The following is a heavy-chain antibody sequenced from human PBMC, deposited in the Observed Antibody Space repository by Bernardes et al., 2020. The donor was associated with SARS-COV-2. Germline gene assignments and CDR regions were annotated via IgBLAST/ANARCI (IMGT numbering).Heavy chain of an antibody. J-gene: IGHJ6*02. CDR1: F. CDR2: LYSGGTT. Sequence: FWSWVRQAPGKGLEWVSLLYSGGTTYYADSVKGRFTVSRDNSKNTLFLQMSDLRAEDTAIYYCATAPHYYYGLDVWGQGTAVTVSS. CDR3: ATAPHYYYGLDV. V-gene: IGHV3-53*01.